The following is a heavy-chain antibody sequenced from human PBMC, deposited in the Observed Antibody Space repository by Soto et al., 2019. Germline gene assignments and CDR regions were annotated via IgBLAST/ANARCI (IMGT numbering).Heavy chain of an antibody. CDR2: INAGNGNT. CDR3: ARGAGYGDYLFDY. J-gene: IGHJ4*02. CDR1: GYTFTSYA. Sequence: GASVKVSCKASGYTFTSYAMHWVRQAPGQRLEWMGWINAGNGNTKYSQKFQGRVTITRDTSASTAYMELSSLRSEDTAVYYCARGAGYGDYLFDYWGQGTPVTVSS. V-gene: IGHV1-3*01. D-gene: IGHD4-17*01.